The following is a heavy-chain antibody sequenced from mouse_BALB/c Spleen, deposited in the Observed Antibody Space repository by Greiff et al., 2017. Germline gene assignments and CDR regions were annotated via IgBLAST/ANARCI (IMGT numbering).Heavy chain of an antibody. CDR3: AREGDYPFAY. D-gene: IGHD2-4*01. CDR2: IYPGDGDT. V-gene: IGHV1-87*01. CDR1: GYTFTSYW. J-gene: IGHJ3*01. Sequence: QVQLKESGAELARPGASVKLSCKASGYTFTSYWMQWVKQRPGQGLEWIGAIYPGDGDTRYTQKFKGKATLTADKSSSTAYMQLSSLASEDSAVYYCAREGDYPFAYWGQGTLVTVSA.